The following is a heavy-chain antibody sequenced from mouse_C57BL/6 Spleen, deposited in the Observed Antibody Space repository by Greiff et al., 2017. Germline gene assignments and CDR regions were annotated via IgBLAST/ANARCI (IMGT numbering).Heavy chain of an antibody. J-gene: IGHJ2*01. CDR2: ISGGGGNT. Sequence: DVKLVESGGGLVKPGGSLKLSCAASGFTFSSYTMSWVRQTPEKRLEWVATISGGGGNTYYPGSVKGRFTISRDNAKNTLYLQMSSLRSEDTALYYCARGELGYFDYWGQGTTLTVSS. CDR3: ARGELGYFDY. V-gene: IGHV5-9*01. CDR1: GFTFSSYT. D-gene: IGHD1-3*01.